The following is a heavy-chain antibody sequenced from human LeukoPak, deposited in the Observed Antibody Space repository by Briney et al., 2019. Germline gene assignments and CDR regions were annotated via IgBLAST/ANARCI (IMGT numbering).Heavy chain of an antibody. J-gene: IGHJ4*02. D-gene: IGHD6-13*01. CDR1: GFTFDDYA. CDR2: VSWNSGSI. Sequence: GGSLRLSCAASGFTFDDYAMHWVRQAPGKGLEWVSGVSWNSGSIGYADSVKGRFTISRDNAKNSLYLLLNSLRAEDTALYYCAKAISSSFFDLWGQGTLVTVSS. V-gene: IGHV3-9*01. CDR3: AKAISSSFFDL.